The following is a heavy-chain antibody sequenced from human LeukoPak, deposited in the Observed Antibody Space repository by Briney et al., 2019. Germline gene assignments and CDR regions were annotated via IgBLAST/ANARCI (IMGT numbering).Heavy chain of an antibody. V-gene: IGHV3-23*01. D-gene: IGHD1-26*01. CDR1: GFTFSSFA. CDR2: IGDGGLTT. Sequence: GGSLRLSCAASGFTFSSFAMHWVRQAPGKGLAWVSGIGDGGLTTHYADSVKGRFTISRDNSKNTLYLQMNSLRAEDTALFYCAKGMAGGGTYSIFDYWGQGTLVTVSS. CDR3: AKGMAGGGTYSIFDY. J-gene: IGHJ4*02.